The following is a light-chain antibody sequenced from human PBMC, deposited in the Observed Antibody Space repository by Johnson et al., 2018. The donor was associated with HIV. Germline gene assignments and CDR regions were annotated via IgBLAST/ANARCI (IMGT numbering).Light chain of an antibody. CDR2: ENN. J-gene: IGLJ1*01. CDR1: TSNIGNNY. Sequence: QSVLTQPPSVSAAPGQKVTISCSGGTSNIGNNYVSWYQQLPGTAPKLLIYENNKRPSGIPDRFSASKSGTSATLGITGLQTGDEADYYCATWDTSLSAGGVFGTGTKVTVL. V-gene: IGLV1-51*02. CDR3: ATWDTSLSAGGV.